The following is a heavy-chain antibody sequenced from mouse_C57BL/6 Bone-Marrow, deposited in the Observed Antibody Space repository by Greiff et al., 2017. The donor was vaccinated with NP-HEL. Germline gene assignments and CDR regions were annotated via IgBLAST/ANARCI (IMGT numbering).Heavy chain of an antibody. J-gene: IGHJ1*03. CDR2: IYPRSGNT. CDR1: GYTFTSYG. V-gene: IGHV1-81*01. CDR3: ARAFITTVVEAPLWYFDV. D-gene: IGHD1-1*01. Sequence: QVHVKQSGAELARPGASVKLSCKASGYTFTSYGISWVKQRTGQGLEWIGEIYPRSGNTYYNEKFKGKATLTADKSSSTAYMELRSLTSEDSAVYFCARAFITTVVEAPLWYFDVWGTGTTVTVSA.